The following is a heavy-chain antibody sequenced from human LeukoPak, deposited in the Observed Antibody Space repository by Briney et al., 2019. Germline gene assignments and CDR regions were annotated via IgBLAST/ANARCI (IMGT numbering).Heavy chain of an antibody. CDR2: MSPNSGNT. D-gene: IGHD3-22*01. Sequence: ASVKVSCKASGYTFTSYDINWVRQATGQGLEWMGWMSPNSGNTGYAQKFQGRVTMTRNTSISTAYMELSSLRSEDTAVYYCARLPYYYDSSGYYTGAFDIRGQGTMVTVSS. J-gene: IGHJ3*02. V-gene: IGHV1-8*01. CDR3: ARLPYYYDSSGYYTGAFDI. CDR1: GYTFTSYD.